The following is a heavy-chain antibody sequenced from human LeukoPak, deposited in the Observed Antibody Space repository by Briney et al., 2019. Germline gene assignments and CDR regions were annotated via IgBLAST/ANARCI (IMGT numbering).Heavy chain of an antibody. CDR1: GYTFTGYY. D-gene: IGHD3-10*01. Sequence: GASVKVSCKASGYTFTGYYMHWVRQAPGQGLEWMGWINPNSGGTNYAQKFQGRVTMTRDTSISTAYMELSRLRSDDTAVYYCARDWINYYGSGSYYNWFDPWGQGTLVTVSS. J-gene: IGHJ5*02. V-gene: IGHV1-2*02. CDR3: ARDWINYYGSGSYYNWFDP. CDR2: INPNSGGT.